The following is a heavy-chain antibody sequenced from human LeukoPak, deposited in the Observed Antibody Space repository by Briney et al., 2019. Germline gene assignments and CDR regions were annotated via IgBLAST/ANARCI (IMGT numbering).Heavy chain of an antibody. J-gene: IGHJ5*02. Sequence: GESIRLSCVASGFIFTHGWTSWVRQAPGKGLEWVGRIKSKTDGGTADYAAPVKGRFTISRDESTNTLYLQMNSLKTEDTGVYYCTTVQTGRFDPWGQGTLVTVSS. V-gene: IGHV3-15*01. D-gene: IGHD1-14*01. CDR1: GFIFTHGW. CDR2: IKSKTDGGTA. CDR3: TTVQTGRFDP.